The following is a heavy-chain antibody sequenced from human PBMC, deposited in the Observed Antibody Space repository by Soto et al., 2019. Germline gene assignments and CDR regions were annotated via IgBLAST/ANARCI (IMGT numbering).Heavy chain of an antibody. J-gene: IGHJ4*02. CDR1: GFTFSSYA. D-gene: IGHD3-3*01. Sequence: PGGSLRLSCAASGFTFSSYAMSWVRQAPGKGLEWVSAISGSGGSTYYADSVKGRFTISRDNSKNTLYLQMNSLRAEDTAVYYCAKFYDFWSSVGAIDYWGQGTLVTVSS. CDR2: ISGSGGST. CDR3: AKFYDFWSSVGAIDY. V-gene: IGHV3-23*01.